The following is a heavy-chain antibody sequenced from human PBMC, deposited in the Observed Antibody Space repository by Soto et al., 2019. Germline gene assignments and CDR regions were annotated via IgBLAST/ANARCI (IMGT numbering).Heavy chain of an antibody. CDR3: ARAPDYGGNYFDY. Sequence: QVQLVESGGGAVQPGRSLRLSCAASGFTFISHGMHWVRQAPGKGLEWVAVIWYDGSNKYYGDSVKGRFTISRDNSKKTVYLQMNSLRGEDTAVYYCARAPDYGGNYFDYWGQGTLVTVSS. V-gene: IGHV3-33*01. CDR2: IWYDGSNK. D-gene: IGHD4-17*01. J-gene: IGHJ4*02. CDR1: GFTFISHG.